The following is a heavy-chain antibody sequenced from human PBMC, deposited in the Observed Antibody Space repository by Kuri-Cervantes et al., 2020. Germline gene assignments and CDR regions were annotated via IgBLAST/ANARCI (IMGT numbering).Heavy chain of an antibody. CDR3: ATLYPGYYYMDV. Sequence: SVKVSCKASGGTFSSYAISWVRQAPGQGLEWMGGIIPIFGTANYAQKFQGRVTMTEDTSTDTAYMELSSLRSEDTAVYYCATLYPGYYYMDVWGKGTTVTVSS. V-gene: IGHV1-69*06. CDR1: GGTFSSYA. J-gene: IGHJ6*03. CDR2: IIPIFGTA.